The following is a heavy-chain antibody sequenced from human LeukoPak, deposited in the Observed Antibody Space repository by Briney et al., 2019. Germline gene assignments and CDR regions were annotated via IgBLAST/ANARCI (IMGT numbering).Heavy chain of an antibody. CDR2: ISSSSSYI. V-gene: IGHV3-21*01. CDR1: GFTFSSYS. D-gene: IGHD3-9*01. Sequence: GGSLRLSCAASGFTFSSYSMNWVRQAPGKGLEWDSSISSSSSYIYYADSVKGRFTISRDNAKNSLYLQMNSLRAEDTAVYYCARDAYDILTGYYSSNAFDIWGQGTMVTVSS. J-gene: IGHJ3*02. CDR3: ARDAYDILTGYYSSNAFDI.